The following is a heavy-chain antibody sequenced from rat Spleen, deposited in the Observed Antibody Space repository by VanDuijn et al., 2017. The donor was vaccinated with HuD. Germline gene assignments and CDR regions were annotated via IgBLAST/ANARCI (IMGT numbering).Heavy chain of an antibody. CDR3: ARQSYYYAGSYYPYWYFDL. CDR2: ISPSDGTT. V-gene: IGHV5-25*01. CDR1: GFTFSDYF. Sequence: EVQLVESGGGLVQPGRSLKLSCTASGFTFSDYFMAWVRQAPTKGLEWVASISPSDGTTYSPDSVKGRFTISRDNAKSTLYLQLDSLRSEDTATHYCARQSYYYAGSYYPYWYFDLWGPGTMVTVSS. D-gene: IGHD1-12*02. J-gene: IGHJ1*01.